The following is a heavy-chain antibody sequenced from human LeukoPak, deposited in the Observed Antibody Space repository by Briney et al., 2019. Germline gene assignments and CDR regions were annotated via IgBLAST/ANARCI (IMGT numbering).Heavy chain of an antibody. D-gene: IGHD4-17*01. J-gene: IGHJ6*04. V-gene: IGHV3-7*01. CDR2: IKQDGSEK. CDR3: ARSVTPGTRNALVV. Sequence: PGGSLRLSCAASGFTFSNAWMSWVRQAPGKGLEWVANIKQDGSEKYYVDSVKGRFTISRDNAKNSLYLQMNSLRAEDTAVYYCARSVTPGTRNALVVWGTGTTVTVSS. CDR1: GFTFSNAW.